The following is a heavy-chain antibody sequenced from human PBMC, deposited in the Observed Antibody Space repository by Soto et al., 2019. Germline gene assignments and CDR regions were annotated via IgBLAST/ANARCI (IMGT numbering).Heavy chain of an antibody. CDR3: ARRHLAVAVSPWFDP. V-gene: IGHV2-26*01. CDR1: GLSITDSEMG. D-gene: IGHD6-19*01. CDR2: IDSSGER. Sequence: QVTLKESGPVLVKPTETLTLRCTVSGLSITDSEMGVSWIGQPPGQPLEWLAHIDSSGERSYRTFLKSRLAISKDTSKSQIVLTMTNMDPADTATYYCARRHLAVAVSPWFDPWGQGIPVTVSS. J-gene: IGHJ5*02.